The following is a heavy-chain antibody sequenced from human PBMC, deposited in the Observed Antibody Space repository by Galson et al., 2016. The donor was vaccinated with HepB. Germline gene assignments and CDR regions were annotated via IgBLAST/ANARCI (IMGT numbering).Heavy chain of an antibody. V-gene: IGHV3-30*18. J-gene: IGHJ4*02. CDR1: GFTFSRTG. CDR2: ISNDGNNK. D-gene: IGHD5-12*01. CDR3: AKDRASIYRSFDY. Sequence: SLRLSCAASGFTFSRTGMHWVRQASGKGLEWVATISNDGNNKYYADSVKGRFTISRDNSKNTLYLQMTSLRTEDTAVYYCAKDRASIYRSFDYWGQGALVTVSS.